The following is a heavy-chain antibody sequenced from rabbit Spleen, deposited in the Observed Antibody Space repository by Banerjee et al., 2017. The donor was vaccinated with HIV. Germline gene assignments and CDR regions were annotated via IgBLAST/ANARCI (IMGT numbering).Heavy chain of an antibody. Sequence: QSLEESGGDLVKPGASLALTCTASGFSFSSSYYMCWVRQAPGKGLEWIACINAGSSGDTYYATWAKGRFTISKTSSTTVTLQMTSLTAGDTAAYFCARDSGTSFSSYGMDLWGPGTLVTVS. CDR2: INAGSSGDT. CDR3: ARDSGTSFSSYGMDL. CDR1: GFSFSSSYY. D-gene: IGHD8-1*01. J-gene: IGHJ6*01. V-gene: IGHV1S40*01.